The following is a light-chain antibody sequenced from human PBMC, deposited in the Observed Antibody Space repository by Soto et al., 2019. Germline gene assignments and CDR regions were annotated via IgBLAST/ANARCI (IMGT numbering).Light chain of an antibody. CDR2: TNN. J-gene: IGLJ1*01. V-gene: IGLV1-44*01. CDR3: ATCDDSLKGV. CDR1: PSNIGSHS. Sequence: QSVLTQPPSASGTPGQGLIISCCGSPSNIGSHSVNWFQHLAGTAPRLLITTNNQRPSGVPDRLSGYKSDTSASLVISGLQSEDEAHYYCATCDDSLKGVFGTGTKVTVL.